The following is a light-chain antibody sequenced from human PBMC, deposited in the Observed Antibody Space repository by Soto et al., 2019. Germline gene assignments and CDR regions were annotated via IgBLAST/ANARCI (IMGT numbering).Light chain of an antibody. V-gene: IGKV3-15*01. CDR2: QAS. CDR1: QNIRRN. Sequence: EIVMTQSPATLSVSPGARGTLSCRASQNIRRNVAWYQQKPGQAPRLLIYQASTRAPGIPDRFTGGGFGTEFTLTIRRLQSEDFAVYYCQQYEKWPPVTFGGGTKVDI. CDR3: QQYEKWPPVT. J-gene: IGKJ4*01.